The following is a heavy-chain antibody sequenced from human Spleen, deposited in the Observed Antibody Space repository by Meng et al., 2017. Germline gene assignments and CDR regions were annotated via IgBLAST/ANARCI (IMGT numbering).Heavy chain of an antibody. D-gene: IGHD2-21*02. Sequence: SETLSLTCAVYGGSFSGYYWSWIRKPPGKGLEWIGEINHSGSTNYNPSLKSRVTISVDTSKNQFSLKLSSVTAADTAVYYCARAGVVVTAMSTRPGAFDIWGQGTMVTVSS. V-gene: IGHV4-34*01. CDR3: ARAGVVVTAMSTRPGAFDI. CDR1: GGSFSGYY. J-gene: IGHJ3*02. CDR2: INHSGST.